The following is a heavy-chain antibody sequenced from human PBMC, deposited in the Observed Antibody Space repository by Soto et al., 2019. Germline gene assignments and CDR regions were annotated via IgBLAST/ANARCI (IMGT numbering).Heavy chain of an antibody. CDR2: ISNDGSDK. D-gene: IGHD3-10*02. V-gene: IGHV3-30*03. CDR3: ARGSSSGTMSYIIDH. CDR1: GFTFSGHG. J-gene: IGHJ4*02. Sequence: QVQLVESGGGVVQPGRSLRLSCAASGFTFSGHGMHWVRQRQAPGKGLEWVAVISNDGSDKNYVDCVKGRVTISRDNSENILYLQMNSLRAEDTAVYYCARGSSSGTMSYIIDHWGQGTLVTVSS.